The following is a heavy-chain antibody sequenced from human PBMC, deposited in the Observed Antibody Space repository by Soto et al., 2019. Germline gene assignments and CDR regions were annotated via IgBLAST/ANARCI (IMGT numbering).Heavy chain of an antibody. CDR1: GFTFSSYA. CDR2: ISGSGGST. CDR3: AKDSSPYYYDSSGYYT. V-gene: IGHV3-23*01. D-gene: IGHD3-22*01. J-gene: IGHJ4*02. Sequence: PGGSLRLSCAASGFTFSSYAMSWVRQAPGKGLEWVSAISGSGGSTYYADSVKGRFTISRDNSKNTLYLQMNSLRAEDTAVYYCAKDSSPYYYDSSGYYTWGQGTLVTVSS.